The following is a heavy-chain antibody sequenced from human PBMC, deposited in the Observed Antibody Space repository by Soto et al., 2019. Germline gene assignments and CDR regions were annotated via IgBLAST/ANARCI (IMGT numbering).Heavy chain of an antibody. J-gene: IGHJ4*02. D-gene: IGHD2-8*01. CDR1: GFTFSSYA. Sequence: PGGSLRLSCAASGFTFSSYAMSWVRQAPGKGLEWVSAISGSGGSTYYADSVKGRFTISRDNSKNTLYLQMNSLRAEDTAVYYCAKPLDPIVLMVSHYFDEWGQGTMVTVSS. CDR3: AKPLDPIVLMVSHYFDE. V-gene: IGHV3-23*01. CDR2: ISGSGGST.